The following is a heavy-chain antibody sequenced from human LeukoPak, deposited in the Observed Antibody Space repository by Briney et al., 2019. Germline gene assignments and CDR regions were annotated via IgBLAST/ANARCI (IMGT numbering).Heavy chain of an antibody. V-gene: IGHV1-46*01. Sequence: ASVKVSCKVSGYTFTNSYIHWVRQAPGQVLEWMGLINPDGGNTNYAQNFQGRVTLTRDTSTSTVYMELSSLRSDDTAVYYCARATYSSSWPNWFDPWGQGTLVTVSS. CDR3: ARATYSSSWPNWFDP. CDR1: GYTFTNSY. J-gene: IGHJ5*02. D-gene: IGHD6-13*01. CDR2: INPDGGNT.